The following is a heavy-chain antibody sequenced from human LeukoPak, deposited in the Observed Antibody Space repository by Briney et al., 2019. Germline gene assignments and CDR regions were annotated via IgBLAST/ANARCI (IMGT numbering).Heavy chain of an antibody. CDR3: ANRYCSGGNCYDFDS. CDR2: ISSSSSYI. V-gene: IGHV3-21*01. J-gene: IGHJ4*02. Sequence: TGGSLRLSCAASGFTFSSYSMNWVRQAPGKGLEWVSSISSSSSYIYYADSVKGRFTISRDNSKNTLYLQMNSLRAEDTAVYYCANRYCSGGNCYDFDSWGQGTLVTVSS. D-gene: IGHD2-15*01. CDR1: GFTFSSYS.